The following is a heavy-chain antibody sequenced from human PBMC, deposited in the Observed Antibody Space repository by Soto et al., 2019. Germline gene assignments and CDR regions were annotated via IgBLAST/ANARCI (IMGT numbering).Heavy chain of an antibody. D-gene: IGHD3-10*01. Sequence: GGSLRLSCTASGFTFGDYAMSWFRQAPGKGLEWVGFIRSKAYGGTTEYAASVKGRFTISRDDSKSIAYLQMNSLKTEDTAVYYCTRDSSSMVRGVITNEFDYWGQGTLVTVSS. CDR1: GFTFGDYA. V-gene: IGHV3-49*03. CDR3: TRDSSSMVRGVITNEFDY. J-gene: IGHJ4*02. CDR2: IRSKAYGGTT.